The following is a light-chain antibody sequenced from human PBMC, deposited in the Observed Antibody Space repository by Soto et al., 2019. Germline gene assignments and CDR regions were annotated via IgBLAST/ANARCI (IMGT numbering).Light chain of an antibody. CDR3: QQYGVSPT. V-gene: IGKV3-20*01. CDR2: GAS. CDR1: QTISNTF. Sequence: EIVLTQSPGTLSLSPGERATLSCRASQTISNTFLAWYQQRPGQAPRLLIYGASGRAAGIPDRFSGSGSGTDFTLSISRLEPEDFAVYYCQQYGVSPTFGGGPNADIK. J-gene: IGKJ4*01.